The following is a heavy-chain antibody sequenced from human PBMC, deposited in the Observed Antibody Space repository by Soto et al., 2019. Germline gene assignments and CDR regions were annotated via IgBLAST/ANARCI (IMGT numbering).Heavy chain of an antibody. CDR2: ISASNGNT. J-gene: IGHJ4*02. Sequence: QVKFVQSGAEVKNSGTSVKVSCKASGYTFTSYGFSWVRQAPGQGREWMGWISASNGNTNYAQKLQGRVTMTTDTSTGAAYMELRSLRSEDTAVYYCARRKSSGSWPSQGDYLGQGSLVTVAA. V-gene: IGHV1-18*01. CDR3: ARRKSSGSWPSQGDY. D-gene: IGHD6-13*01. CDR1: GYTFTSYG.